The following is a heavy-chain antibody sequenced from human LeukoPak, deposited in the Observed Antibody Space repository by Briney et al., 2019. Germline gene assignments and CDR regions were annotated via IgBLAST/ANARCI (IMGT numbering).Heavy chain of an antibody. CDR1: GGSISGGSFY. J-gene: IGHJ4*02. V-gene: IGHV4-30-4*01. CDR2: IYFNGNT. D-gene: IGHD3-22*01. CDR3: ARVVLADFDSNGYPDY. Sequence: PSETLSLTCAVSGGSISGGSFYWSWFRQSPGKGLEWIGYIYFNGNTYYNPSLTSRVTISVDRSTKQFSLKLKSVTAADTAVYYCARVVLADFDSNGYPDYWGQGTLVSVSS.